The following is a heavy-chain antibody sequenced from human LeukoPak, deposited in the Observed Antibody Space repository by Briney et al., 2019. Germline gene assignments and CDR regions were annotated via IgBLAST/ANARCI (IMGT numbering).Heavy chain of an antibody. CDR1: GGSFSGYY. J-gene: IGHJ6*03. Sequence: SETLSLTCAVYGGSFSGYYWSWIRQPPGKGLEWIGEINHSGSTNYNPSLKSRVTISVDTSKNQFSLKLSSVPAADTAVYYCARRNYYYYYMDVWGKGTTVTISS. CDR3: ARRNYYYYYMDV. V-gene: IGHV4-34*01. CDR2: INHSGST.